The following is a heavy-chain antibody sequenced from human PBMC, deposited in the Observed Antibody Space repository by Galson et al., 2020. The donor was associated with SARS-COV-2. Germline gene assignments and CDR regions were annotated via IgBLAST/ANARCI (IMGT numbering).Heavy chain of an antibody. CDR1: GGSVSSDDYY. Sequence: SETLSLTCTVSGGSVSSDDYYWSWIRQPPGKGLEWIGYIFYSGTTNYNPSLKSRVSISIDTSKNQFSLKLSSMTAADTALYYCARDIDRIEAFDVWGQGTMVTVSS. V-gene: IGHV4-61*08. J-gene: IGHJ3*01. CDR3: ARDIDRIEAFDV. CDR2: IFYSGTT.